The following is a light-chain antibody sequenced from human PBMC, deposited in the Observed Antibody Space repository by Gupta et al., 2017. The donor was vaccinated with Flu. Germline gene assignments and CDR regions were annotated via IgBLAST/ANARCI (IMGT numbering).Light chain of an antibody. J-gene: IGKJ2*01. CDR2: GAS. CDR3: QQYDNLRT. V-gene: IGKV3-15*01. CDR1: QSVRSN. Sequence: DIVMTQSPATLSVSLGESATLSCRASQSVRSNLAWYQQKPGQAPRLLIYGASNRATGIPDRFSGSGSGTDFTLTITSLQSEDFAIYYCQQYDNLRTFGQGTKLEI.